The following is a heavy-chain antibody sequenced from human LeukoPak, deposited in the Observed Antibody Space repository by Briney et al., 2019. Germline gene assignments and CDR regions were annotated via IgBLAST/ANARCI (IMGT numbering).Heavy chain of an antibody. CDR1: GRSISSYY. J-gene: IGHJ4*02. D-gene: IGHD3-9*01. Sequence: PSETLSLTCTVSGRSISSYYWGWIRQPPGKGLEWIGSIYHSGSTYYNPSLKSRVTISVDTSKNQFSLKLSSVTAADTAVYYCARSKDILTGYCFDYWGQGTLVTVSS. CDR2: IYHSGST. V-gene: IGHV4-59*01. CDR3: ARSKDILTGYCFDY.